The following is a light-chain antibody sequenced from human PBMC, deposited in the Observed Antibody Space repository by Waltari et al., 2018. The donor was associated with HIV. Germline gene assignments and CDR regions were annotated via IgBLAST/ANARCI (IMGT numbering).Light chain of an antibody. V-gene: IGKV4-1*01. CDR2: WAS. Sequence: DIVMTQSPDSLAASLGERATINCKSNQTVLYTSKTKNYLAWYQQKPGQPPKLLIYWASTRESGVPDRFSGSGSGTDFTLTIRSLQAEDVAVYYCQQYFSTPWTFGQGTKVEIK. CDR1: QTVLYTSKTKNY. J-gene: IGKJ1*01. CDR3: QQYFSTPWT.